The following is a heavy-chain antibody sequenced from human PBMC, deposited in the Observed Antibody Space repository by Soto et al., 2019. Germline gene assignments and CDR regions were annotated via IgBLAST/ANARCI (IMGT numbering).Heavy chain of an antibody. CDR2: VYYSGTT. CDR1: GGSIDSGDYY. CDR3: ARSKPLGPFDY. J-gene: IGHJ4*02. Sequence: SETLSLTCTVSGGSIDSGDYYWSWIRQPPGKGLEWIGYVYYSGTTNYNPFLKSRVTLSLDKSKNQFSLKMNSVTAADTAVYYCARSKPLGPFDYWGQGTLVTVSS. V-gene: IGHV4-61*08. D-gene: IGHD7-27*01.